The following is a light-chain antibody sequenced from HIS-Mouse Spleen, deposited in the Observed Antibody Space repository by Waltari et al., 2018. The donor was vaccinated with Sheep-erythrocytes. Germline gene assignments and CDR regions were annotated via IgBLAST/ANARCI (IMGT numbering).Light chain of an antibody. V-gene: IGLV2-8*01. CDR3: SSYAGSNNWV. CDR2: EVS. J-gene: IGLJ3*02. Sequence: QSALPQPPAASGSPGQPVPIACTGPSSDVGGYNYVSWYQPHPGKAPILMIYEVSKRPSGVPDRFSGSKSGNTASLTVSGLQAEDEADYYCSSYAGSNNWVFGGGTKLTVL. CDR1: SSDVGGYNY.